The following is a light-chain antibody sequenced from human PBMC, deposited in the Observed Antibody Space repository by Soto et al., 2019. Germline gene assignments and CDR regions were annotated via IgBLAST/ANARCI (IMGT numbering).Light chain of an antibody. CDR3: SSYTNSNTWV. CDR2: EVR. V-gene: IGLV2-14*01. J-gene: IGLJ3*02. Sequence: QSALTQPASVSGSPGQSITISCTGTSSDVGDYDYVSWYQQHPSKAPKLMIYEVRNRPSGVSNRFSGSKSGNTASLAISGLQAEDEANYYCSSYTNSNTWVFGGGTKLTVL. CDR1: SSDVGDYDY.